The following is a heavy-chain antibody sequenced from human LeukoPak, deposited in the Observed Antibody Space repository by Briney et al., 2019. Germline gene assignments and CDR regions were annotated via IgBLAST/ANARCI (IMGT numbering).Heavy chain of an antibody. CDR1: GFTFSSYE. D-gene: IGHD4-11*01. CDR3: ARDNYAQQWFDP. Sequence: PGGSLRLSCAASGFTFSSYEMNWVRQAPRKGLEWVSYISSSGSTIYYADSVKGRFTISGDNAKNSLYLQMNSLRAEDTAVYYCARDNYAQQWFDPWGQGTLVTVSS. CDR2: ISSSGSTI. V-gene: IGHV3-48*03. J-gene: IGHJ5*02.